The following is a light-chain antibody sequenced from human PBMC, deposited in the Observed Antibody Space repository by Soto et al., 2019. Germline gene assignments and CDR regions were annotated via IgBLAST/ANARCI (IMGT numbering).Light chain of an antibody. J-gene: IGKJ1*01. V-gene: IGKV1-39*01. CDR3: QQSYSNPRT. CDR2: AAT. CDR1: QSISSY. Sequence: DIQMTQSPSSLSASVGARVTITCRASQSISSYLNWYQHKPGKAPNLLIYAATTLQSGVPSRFSGSGSGTDFTLTISSPQPEDFATYYCQQSYSNPRTFGQGTKVDIK.